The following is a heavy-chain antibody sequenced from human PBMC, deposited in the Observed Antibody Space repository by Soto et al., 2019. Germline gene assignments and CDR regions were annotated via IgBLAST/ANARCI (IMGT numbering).Heavy chain of an antibody. J-gene: IGHJ4*02. CDR2: ISYDGSNK. Sequence: GGSLRLSCAASGFTFSSYGMHWVRQAPGKGLEWVAVISYDGSNKYYADSVKGRFTISRDNSKNTLYLQMNSLRAEDTAVYYCAKGAESPPDLYCSSTSCPDYFDYWGQGTLVTVSS. V-gene: IGHV3-30*18. D-gene: IGHD2-2*01. CDR3: AKGAESPPDLYCSSTSCPDYFDY. CDR1: GFTFSSYG.